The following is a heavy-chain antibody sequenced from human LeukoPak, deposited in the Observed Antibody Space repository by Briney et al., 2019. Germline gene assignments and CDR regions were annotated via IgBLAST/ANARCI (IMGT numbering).Heavy chain of an antibody. J-gene: IGHJ4*02. D-gene: IGHD3-22*01. CDR3: ATDRSSYQKIFDF. CDR1: GGSISSGDYH. CDR2: ICYSGST. V-gene: IGHV4-61*08. Sequence: SETLSLTCTVSGGSISSGDYHWSWIRQPPGKGLEWIGDICYSGSTNFNPSLKNRVTMSVDTSKNQFSLKLSSVTATDTAVYYCATDRSSYQKIFDFWGQGTLVTVSS.